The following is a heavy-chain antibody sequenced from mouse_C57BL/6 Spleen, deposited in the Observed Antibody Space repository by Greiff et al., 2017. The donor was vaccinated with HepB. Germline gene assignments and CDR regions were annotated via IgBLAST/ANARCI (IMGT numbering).Heavy chain of an antibody. Sequence: VQGVESGAELVRPGTSVKLSCTASGYAFTNSLIEWVKQRPGQGLEWIGVINPASGGTNYNPKFKGKATLTADKSSSTAYMQLSSLTSEDSAVYVCARDYDETWFAYWGQGTLVTVSA. CDR2: INPASGGT. J-gene: IGHJ3*01. CDR1: GYAFTNSL. D-gene: IGHD2-4*01. CDR3: ARDYDETWFAY. V-gene: IGHV1-54*01.